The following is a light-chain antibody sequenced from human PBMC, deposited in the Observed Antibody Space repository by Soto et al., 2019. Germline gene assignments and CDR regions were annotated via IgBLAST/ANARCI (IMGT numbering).Light chain of an antibody. CDR3: QQRRTWPPTIT. CDR1: QSVSTY. Sequence: IVLTQSRGTLTLYHGDRATLSCRLVQSVSTYVAWYQQSRGQAPRLLIYDASYRATDIPPWLMGSGSGTDFTLTISSLEPEDFAVYYWQQRRTWPPTITFGQGTRWRL. V-gene: IGKV3-11*01. J-gene: IGKJ5*01. CDR2: DAS.